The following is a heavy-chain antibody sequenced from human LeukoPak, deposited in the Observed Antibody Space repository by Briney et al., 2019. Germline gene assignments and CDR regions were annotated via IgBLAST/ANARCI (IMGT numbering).Heavy chain of an antibody. CDR1: GYTFTSYY. CDR3: ARERRMTTVTIGYYYYYGMDV. J-gene: IGHJ6*02. CDR2: INPSGGST. D-gene: IGHD4-17*01. Sequence: RASVTVSLKASGYTFTSYYMHWVRQAPGQGLEWMGIINPSGGSTSYAQKFQGRVTMTRDTSTSTVYMELSSLRSEDTAVYYCARERRMTTVTIGYYYYYGMDVWGQGTTVTVSS. V-gene: IGHV1-46*01.